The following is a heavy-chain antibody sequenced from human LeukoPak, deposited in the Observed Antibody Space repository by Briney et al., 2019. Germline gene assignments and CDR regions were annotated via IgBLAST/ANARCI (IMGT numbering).Heavy chain of an antibody. J-gene: IGHJ3*02. D-gene: IGHD3-3*01. CDR2: ISGSGGST. Sequence: PGGSLRLSCAASGFTFSSYAMSWVRQAPGKGLEWVSAISGSGGSTYYADSVKGRFTISRDNSKNTLYLQMNSLRAEDTAVYYCAKDIRSVAYYDFRSGSSRGAFDIWGQGTMVTVSS. CDR1: GFTFSSYA. V-gene: IGHV3-23*01. CDR3: AKDIRSVAYYDFRSGSSRGAFDI.